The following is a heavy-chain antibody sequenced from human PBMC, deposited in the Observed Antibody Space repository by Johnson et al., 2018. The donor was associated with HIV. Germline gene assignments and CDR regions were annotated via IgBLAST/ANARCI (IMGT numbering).Heavy chain of an antibody. CDR1: GFTFSSYA. D-gene: IGHD3-22*01. CDR2: IGTAGDT. CDR3: ARDRGYWDAFDI. Sequence: MLLVESGGGVVQPGRSLRLSCAASGFTFSSYAMHWVRQATGKGLEWVSAIGTAGDTYYPGSVKGRFTISRDNAKQSLYLQMNSLRAEDTAVYYCARDRGYWDAFDIWGQGTMVTVSS. J-gene: IGHJ3*02. V-gene: IGHV3-13*01.